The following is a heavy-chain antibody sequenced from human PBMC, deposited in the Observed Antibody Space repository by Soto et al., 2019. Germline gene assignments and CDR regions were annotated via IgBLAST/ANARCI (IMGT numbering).Heavy chain of an antibody. Sequence: QVQLQESGPGLVKPSETLSLTCTVSGGSVSSGSYYWRWIRQPPGKGLEWIGYIYYSGSTNYNPSLKSRATRAVDTSKNQGSRKRSSVTAADTAVDYGARERGTMVRGPDGRDGWGQGTTVTVSS. CDR1: GGSVSSGSYY. CDR3: ARERGTMVRGPDGRDG. V-gene: IGHV4-61*01. CDR2: IYYSGST. J-gene: IGHJ6*02. D-gene: IGHD3-10*01.